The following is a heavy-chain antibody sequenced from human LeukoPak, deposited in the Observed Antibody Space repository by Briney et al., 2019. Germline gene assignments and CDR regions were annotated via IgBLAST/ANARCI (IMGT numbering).Heavy chain of an antibody. CDR1: GFTFSSYG. D-gene: IGHD6-19*01. CDR3: AKSNTGIAVAGTDAFDI. Sequence: GGSLRLSCAASGFTFSSYGMHWVRQAPGKGLEWVAVISYDGSNKYYADSVKGRFTISRDNSKNTLYLQMNSLRAEDTAVYYCAKSNTGIAVAGTDAFDIWGQGTMVTVSS. J-gene: IGHJ3*02. V-gene: IGHV3-30*18. CDR2: ISYDGSNK.